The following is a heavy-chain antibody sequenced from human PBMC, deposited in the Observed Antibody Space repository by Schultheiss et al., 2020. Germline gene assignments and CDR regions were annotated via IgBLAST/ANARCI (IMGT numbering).Heavy chain of an antibody. D-gene: IGHD6-6*01. Sequence: GGSLRLSCAASGFTFSSYEMNWVRQAPGKGLEWVSSISSSSTYIYYADSVKGRFTISRDNAKNSLYLQMNSLRAEDTALYYCAKEARVRSSGIDYWGQGTLVNVSS. CDR2: ISSSSTYI. CDR1: GFTFSSYE. J-gene: IGHJ4*02. CDR3: AKEARVRSSGIDY. V-gene: IGHV3-21*04.